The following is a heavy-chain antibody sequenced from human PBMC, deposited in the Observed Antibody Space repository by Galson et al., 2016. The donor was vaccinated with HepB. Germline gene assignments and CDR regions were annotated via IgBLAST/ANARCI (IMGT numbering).Heavy chain of an antibody. V-gene: IGHV4-34*01. J-gene: IGHJ4*02. CDR2: INHRGST. D-gene: IGHD1-26*01. CDR1: GASLSDYY. CDR3: ATAPSVYYAARQDPYYFDY. Sequence: SETLSLTCAVYGASLSDYYWSWIRQTPGKGLDWIGEINHRGSTNPNPSLETRVTISLDTSKNQFSLHLSSVTAADTAVYYCATAPSVYYAARQDPYYFDYWGQGTLVTVSS.